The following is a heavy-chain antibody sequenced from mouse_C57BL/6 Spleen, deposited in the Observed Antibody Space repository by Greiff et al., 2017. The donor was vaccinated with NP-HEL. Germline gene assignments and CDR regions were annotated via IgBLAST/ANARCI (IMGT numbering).Heavy chain of an antibody. CDR1: GYTFTDYN. CDR3: ARRVYYGSSPYFDY. J-gene: IGHJ2*01. V-gene: IGHV1-18*01. D-gene: IGHD1-1*01. CDR2: INPNNGGT. Sequence: EVKLQESGPELVKPGASVKIPCKASGYTFTDYNMDWVKQSHGKSLEWIGDINPNNGGTIYNQKFKGKATLTVDKSSSTAYMELRSLTSEDTAVYYCARRVYYGSSPYFDYWGQGTTLTVSS.